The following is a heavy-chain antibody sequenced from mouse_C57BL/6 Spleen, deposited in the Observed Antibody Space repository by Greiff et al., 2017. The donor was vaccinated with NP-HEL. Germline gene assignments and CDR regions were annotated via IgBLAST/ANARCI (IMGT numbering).Heavy chain of an antibody. J-gene: IGHJ1*03. D-gene: IGHD4-1*01. Sequence: EVQVVESGGGLVQPKGSLKLSCAASGFSFNTYAMNWVRQAPGKGLEWVARIRSKSNNYATYYADSVKDRFTISRDDSESMLYLQMNNLKTEDTAMYYCVRQRGAWEGYFDVWGTGTTVTVSS. CDR3: VRQRGAWEGYFDV. CDR2: IRSKSNNYAT. CDR1: GFSFNTYA. V-gene: IGHV10-1*01.